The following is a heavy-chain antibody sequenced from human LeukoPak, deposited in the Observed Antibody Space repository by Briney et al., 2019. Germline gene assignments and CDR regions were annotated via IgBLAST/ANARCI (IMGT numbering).Heavy chain of an antibody. CDR2: IIPIFGTA. J-gene: IGHJ5*02. D-gene: IGHD3-3*01. Sequence: SVKVSCKASGGTFSSHAISWVRQAPGQGLEWMGGIIPIFGTANYAQKFQGRVTITADESTSTAYMELSSLRSEDTAVYYCARVTLYDFWSGYYNWFDPWGQGTLVTVSS. V-gene: IGHV1-69*13. CDR3: ARVTLYDFWSGYYNWFDP. CDR1: GGTFSSHA.